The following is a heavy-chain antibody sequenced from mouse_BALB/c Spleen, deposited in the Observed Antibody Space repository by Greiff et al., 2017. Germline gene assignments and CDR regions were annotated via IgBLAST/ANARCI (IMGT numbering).Heavy chain of an antibody. CDR3: ARSPYGSSPYYAMDY. V-gene: IGHV8-12*01. Sequence: QVQLKESGPGILQPSQTLSLTCSFSGFSLSTSGMGVSWIRQPSGKGLEWLAHIYWDDDKRYNPSLKSRLTISKDTSSNQVFLKITSVDTADTATYYCARSPYGSSPYYAMDYWGQGTSVTVSS. CDR1: GFSLSTSGMG. J-gene: IGHJ4*01. D-gene: IGHD1-1*01. CDR2: IYWDDDK.